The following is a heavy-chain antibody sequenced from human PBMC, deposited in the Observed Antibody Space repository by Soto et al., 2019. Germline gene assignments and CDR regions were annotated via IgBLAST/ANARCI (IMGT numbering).Heavy chain of an antibody. Sequence: GGSLRLSCTASGFTFGDYAMSWFRQAPGKGLEWVGFIRSKAYGGTTEYAASVKGRFTISRDDSKSIAYLQMNSLKTEDTAVYYCTRGVRYFDWLLSDYFDYWGQGTLVTVSS. CDR2: IRSKAYGGTT. D-gene: IGHD3-9*01. CDR3: TRGVRYFDWLLSDYFDY. CDR1: GFTFGDYA. V-gene: IGHV3-49*03. J-gene: IGHJ4*02.